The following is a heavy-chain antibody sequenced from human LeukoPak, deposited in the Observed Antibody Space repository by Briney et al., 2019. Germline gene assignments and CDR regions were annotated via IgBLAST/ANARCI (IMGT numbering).Heavy chain of an antibody. Sequence: ASVKLSCKASGYTFTGYYMHWVRQAPGQGLEWMGWINPNSGGTNYEQKFQGRVTMTRDTSISTAYIALSRLRSDDTAVYYCARGYYDSSGYYIWYFQHWGQGTLVTVSS. CDR3: ARGYYDSSGYYIWYFQH. J-gene: IGHJ1*01. V-gene: IGHV1-2*02. CDR1: GYTFTGYY. CDR2: INPNSGGT. D-gene: IGHD3-22*01.